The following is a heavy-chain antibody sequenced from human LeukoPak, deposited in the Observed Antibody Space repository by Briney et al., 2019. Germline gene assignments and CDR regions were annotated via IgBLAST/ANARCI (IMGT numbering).Heavy chain of an antibody. Sequence: GGSLRLSCAASGFSFSTDWMSWVRQAPGKGLEWVANILQDGSERYYVDSVKGRFTISRNNAKNSVYLEMNSLRAEDTAVYYCARVMWIGFDIWGQGTMVTVSS. V-gene: IGHV3-7*01. D-gene: IGHD5-12*01. CDR3: ARVMWIGFDI. J-gene: IGHJ3*02. CDR2: ILQDGSER. CDR1: GFSFSTDW.